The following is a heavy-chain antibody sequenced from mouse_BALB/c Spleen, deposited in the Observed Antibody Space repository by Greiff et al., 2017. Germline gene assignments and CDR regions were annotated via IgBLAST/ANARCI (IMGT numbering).Heavy chain of an antibody. CDR3: ASGELRRGYAMDY. CDR1: GFTFSSFG. D-gene: IGHD2-4*01. Sequence: EVQGVESGGGLVQPGGSRKLSCAASGFTFSSFGMHWVRQAPEKGLEWVAYISSGSSTIYYADTVKGRFTISRDNPKNTLFLQMTSLRSEDTAMYYCASGELRRGYAMDYWGQGTSVTVSS. V-gene: IGHV5-17*02. CDR2: ISSGSSTI. J-gene: IGHJ4*01.